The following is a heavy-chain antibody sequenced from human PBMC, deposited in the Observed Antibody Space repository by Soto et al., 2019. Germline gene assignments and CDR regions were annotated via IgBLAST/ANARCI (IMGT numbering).Heavy chain of an antibody. D-gene: IGHD3-22*01. CDR2: IYRSGTT. CDR3: ASSDMVRGYDSYYFDY. Sequence: SETLSLTCSVSGGSLTSYYWSWIRQPPGKGLEWIGYIYRSGTTNYNPSLNSRVTISVDTSKNQFSLKLNSVTAADAAVYYCASSDMVRGYDSYYFDYWGQGTLVTVSS. V-gene: IGHV4-59*08. J-gene: IGHJ4*02. CDR1: GGSLTSYY.